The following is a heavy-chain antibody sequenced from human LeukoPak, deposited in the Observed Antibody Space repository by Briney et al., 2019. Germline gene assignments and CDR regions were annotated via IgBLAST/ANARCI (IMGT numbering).Heavy chain of an antibody. V-gene: IGHV1-46*01. CDR3: ARVGYYDFWSGYSRGSYYFDY. D-gene: IGHD3-3*01. CDR1: GYTFTSYY. CDR2: INPSGGST. Sequence: ASVKVSCKASGYTFTSYYMHWVRQAPGQGLEWMGIINPSGGSTSYAQKFQGRVTMTRDMSTSTVYMELRSLRSDDTAVYYCARVGYYDFWSGYSRGSYYFDYWGQGTLVTVSS. J-gene: IGHJ4*02.